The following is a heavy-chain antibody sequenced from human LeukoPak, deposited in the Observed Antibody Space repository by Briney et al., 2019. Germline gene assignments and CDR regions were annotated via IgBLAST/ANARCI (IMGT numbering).Heavy chain of an antibody. CDR2: VRYDGSSK. D-gene: IGHD3-10*01. J-gene: IGHJ5*02. V-gene: IGHV3-30*02. CDR1: GFTFSRFG. CDR3: AKDPHYYGSGTQEFDP. Sequence: GGSLRLSCVASGFTFSRFGMHWVRQAPGKGLEWVAFVRYDGSSKQYGDPVKGRVTIFRDNSKNTLYLQMNSLRPEDTAMYYCAKDPHYYGSGTQEFDPWGQGTLVTVSS.